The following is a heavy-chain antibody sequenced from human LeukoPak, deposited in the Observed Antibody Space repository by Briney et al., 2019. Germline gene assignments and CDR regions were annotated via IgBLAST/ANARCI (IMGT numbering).Heavy chain of an antibody. CDR2: MNPNSGNT. D-gene: IGHD3-10*01. V-gene: IGHV1-8*01. Sequence: DSVTVSCKASGYTFTSYDINWVRQATGQGLEWMGWMNPNSGNTGYAQKFQGRVTTTRNTSISTAYMELSSLRSEDTAVYYCAKDRGYYGSGSLRNDAFDIWGQGTMVTASS. CDR3: AKDRGYYGSGSLRNDAFDI. J-gene: IGHJ3*02. CDR1: GYTFTSYD.